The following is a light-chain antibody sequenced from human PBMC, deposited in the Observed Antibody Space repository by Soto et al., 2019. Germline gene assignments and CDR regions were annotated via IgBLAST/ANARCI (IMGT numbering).Light chain of an antibody. V-gene: IGKV3-20*01. CDR3: QPYGSSPLVT. Sequence: EMVLTQSPGTLSLSPGERATLSCRASQSVSSSYLDWYQQKPGQAPRLLIYGASSSSPGIPDGFSGSGSGTAFTLTISRLEPEDVAVYYCQPYGSSPLVTCGQGTRLEIK. J-gene: IGKJ5*01. CDR1: QSVSSSY. CDR2: GAS.